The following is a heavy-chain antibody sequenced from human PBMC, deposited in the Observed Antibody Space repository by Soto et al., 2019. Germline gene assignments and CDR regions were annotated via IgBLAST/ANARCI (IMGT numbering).Heavy chain of an antibody. J-gene: IGHJ6*02. V-gene: IGHV4-59*01. CDR2: VHFSGST. CDR3: ARDLWGYCGTDCYPLDV. Sequence: SETLSLTCDVSGVSISGNHWSWIRQAPGKGLEWVGYVHFSGSTTYNPSLEPRLNISFDMSKSQVYLQLTSVTAADTAVYYCARDLWGYCGTDCYPLDVWGQGTTVTVSS. D-gene: IGHD2-21*02. CDR1: GVSISGNH.